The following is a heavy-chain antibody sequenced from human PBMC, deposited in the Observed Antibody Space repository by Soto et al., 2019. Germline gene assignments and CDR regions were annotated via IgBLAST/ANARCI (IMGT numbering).Heavy chain of an antibody. D-gene: IGHD3-16*01. J-gene: IGHJ4*02. CDR3: AKDRGYYDYIWGSFQFDY. V-gene: IGHV3-23*01. CDR1: GFTFSSYA. CDR2: ISGSGGST. Sequence: GGSLRLSCAASGFTFSSYAMSWVRQAPGKGLEWVSAISGSGGSTYYADSVKGRFTISRDNSKNTLYLQMNSLRAEDTAVYYCAKDRGYYDYIWGSFQFDYWGQGTLVTVSS.